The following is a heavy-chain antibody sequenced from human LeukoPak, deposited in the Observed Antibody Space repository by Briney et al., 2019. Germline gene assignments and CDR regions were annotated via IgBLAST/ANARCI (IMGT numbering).Heavy chain of an antibody. CDR1: GGSLSGYY. V-gene: IGHV4-34*01. CDR3: ARGPGIAAPPEQVGYYYMDV. D-gene: IGHD6-6*01. J-gene: IGHJ6*03. Sequence: SETLSLTCAVYGGSLSGYYWSWIRQPPRKGRGGFGEINHSGSTNYNPSIPRRVTISVDPSKHQFSLMPSSGTPASPALYHCARGPGIAAPPEQVGYYYMDVWGKGTTVTVSS. CDR2: INHSGST.